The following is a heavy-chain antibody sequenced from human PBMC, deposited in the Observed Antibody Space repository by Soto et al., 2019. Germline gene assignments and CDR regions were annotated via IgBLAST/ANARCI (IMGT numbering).Heavy chain of an antibody. CDR3: ARVITMVRGDPDYYYYCGMDV. V-gene: IGHV4-4*02. D-gene: IGHD3-10*01. J-gene: IGHJ6*02. CDR1: GGSISSSNW. CDR2: IYHSGST. Sequence: SETLSLTRAVSGGSISSSNWWSWVRQPPGKGLEWIGEIYHSGSTNYNPSLKSRVTISVDKSKNQFSLKLSSVTAADTAVYYCARVITMVRGDPDYYYYCGMDVWGQGTTVTVSS.